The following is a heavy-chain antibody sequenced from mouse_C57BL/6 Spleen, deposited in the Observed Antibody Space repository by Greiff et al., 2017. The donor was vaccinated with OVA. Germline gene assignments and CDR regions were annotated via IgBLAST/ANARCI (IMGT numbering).Heavy chain of an antibody. V-gene: IGHV5-4*01. J-gene: IGHJ2*01. Sequence: EVMLVESGGGLVKPGGSLKLSCAASGFTFSSYAMSWVRQTPEKRLEWVATISDGGSYTYYPDNVKGRFTISRDNAKNNLYLQMSHLKSEDTAMYYCARDPFSYWGQGTTLTVSS. CDR1: GFTFSSYA. CDR3: ARDPFSY. CDR2: ISDGGSYT.